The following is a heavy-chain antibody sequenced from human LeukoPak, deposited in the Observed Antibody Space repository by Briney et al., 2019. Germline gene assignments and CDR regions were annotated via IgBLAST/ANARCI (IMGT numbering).Heavy chain of an antibody. Sequence: ASVKVSCKASGYTFTSYAMHWVRQAPGQRLEWMGWINAGNGNTKYSQKFQGRVTITRDTSAGTAYVVLSSLRSEDTAVYYCARVATMLTFDPWGQGTLVTVSS. V-gene: IGHV1-3*01. CDR3: ARVATMLTFDP. CDR2: INAGNGNT. CDR1: GYTFTSYA. J-gene: IGHJ5*02. D-gene: IGHD5-12*01.